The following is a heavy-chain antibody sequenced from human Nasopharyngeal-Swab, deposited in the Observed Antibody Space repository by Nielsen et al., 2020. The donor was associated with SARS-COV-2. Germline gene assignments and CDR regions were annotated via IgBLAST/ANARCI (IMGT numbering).Heavy chain of an antibody. V-gene: IGHV4-61*02. J-gene: IGHJ4*02. Sequence: TLSLTCTVSGGSISSGSYYWSWIRQPAGKGLEWIGRIYTSGSTNYNPSLKSRVTILVDTSKNQFSLKLSSVTAADTAVYYCARDGAVAVVWGQGTLVTVSS. CDR3: ARDGAVAVV. CDR2: IYTSGST. D-gene: IGHD6-19*01. CDR1: GGSISSGSYY.